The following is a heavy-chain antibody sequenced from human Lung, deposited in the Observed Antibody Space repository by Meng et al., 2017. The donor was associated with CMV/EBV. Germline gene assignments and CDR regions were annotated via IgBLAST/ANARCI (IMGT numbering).Heavy chain of an antibody. CDR1: GFTVSSNY. J-gene: IGHJ6*02. CDR2: IYSGGST. Sequence: SCAASGFTVSSNYMSWVRQAPGKGLEWVSVIYSGGSTYYADSVKGRFTISRDNSKNTLYLQMNSLRAEDTAVYYCARGQGYDFWSGVYYYYGMDVXGQGTTVTVSS. V-gene: IGHV3-53*01. D-gene: IGHD3-3*01. CDR3: ARGQGYDFWSGVYYYYGMDV.